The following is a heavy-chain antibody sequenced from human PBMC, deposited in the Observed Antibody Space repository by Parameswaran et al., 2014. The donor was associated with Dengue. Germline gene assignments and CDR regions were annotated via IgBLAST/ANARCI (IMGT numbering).Heavy chain of an antibody. CDR2: ISWNSGSI. D-gene: IGHD3-22*01. Sequence: QAGGSLRLSCAASGFTFDDYAMHWVRQAPGKGLEWVSGISWNSGSIGYADSVKGRFTISRDNAKNSLYLQMNSLRAEDTALYYCAKGGEVYYDSSGYCFDYWGQGTLVTVSS. J-gene: IGHJ4*02. V-gene: IGHV3-9*01. CDR3: AKGGEVYYDSSGYCFDY. CDR1: GFTFDDYA.